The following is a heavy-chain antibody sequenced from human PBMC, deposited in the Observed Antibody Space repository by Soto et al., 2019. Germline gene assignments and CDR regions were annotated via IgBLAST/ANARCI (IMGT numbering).Heavy chain of an antibody. Sequence: QLQLQESGPGLVKPSETLSLTCTVSGGSISSSSYYWGWIRQPPGKGLEWIGSIYYSGSTYYNPSLKSRLTISVDTSKNQFSLKLSSVTAADTAVYYCAKGGSGSYSNAFDIWGQGTMVTVSS. CDR2: IYYSGST. CDR3: AKGGSGSYSNAFDI. V-gene: IGHV4-39*01. J-gene: IGHJ3*02. D-gene: IGHD3-10*01. CDR1: GGSISSSSYY.